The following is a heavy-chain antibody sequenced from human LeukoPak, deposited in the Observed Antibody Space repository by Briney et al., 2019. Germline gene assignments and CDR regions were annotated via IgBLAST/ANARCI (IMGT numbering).Heavy chain of an antibody. CDR2: LSGSGGGT. CDR3: AKRGVVIRVFLVGFHKEAYYFDS. J-gene: IGHJ4*02. CDR1: GITLSNYG. V-gene: IGHV3-23*01. D-gene: IGHD3-10*01. Sequence: GGPLRLSCAVSGITLSNYGMSWVRQAPGKGLNWVAGLSGSGGGTNYADSVQGRFTISRDNPMNTLYLQMNSLRAEDTAVYFCAKRGVVIRVFLVGFHKEAYYFDSWGQGALVTVSS.